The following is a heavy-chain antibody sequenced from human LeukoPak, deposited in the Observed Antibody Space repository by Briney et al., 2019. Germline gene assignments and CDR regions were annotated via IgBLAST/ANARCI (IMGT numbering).Heavy chain of an antibody. V-gene: IGHV3-11*01. CDR3: ARAVPGPGAILWFDP. J-gene: IGHJ5*02. Sequence: PGGSLRLSCAASGFTFSDNYMTWVRQAPGKGLEWVSYISSSGSSIYYADSVKGRFTISRDNAKNSLYLQMNSLRAEDTAVYYCARAVPGPGAILWFDPWGQGTLVTVSS. CDR2: ISSSGSSI. D-gene: IGHD2-2*02. CDR1: GFTFSDNY.